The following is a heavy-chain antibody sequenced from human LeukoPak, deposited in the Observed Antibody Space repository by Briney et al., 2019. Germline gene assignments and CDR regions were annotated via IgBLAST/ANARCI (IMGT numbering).Heavy chain of an antibody. Sequence: SETLSLTCTVSGGSISSSSYYWGWIRQPPGKGLEWIGSIYYSGSTYYNPSLKSRVTISVDTSKNQFSLKLSSVTAADTAVYYCARLNRDGYNLNAFDIWGQGTMVTVSS. CDR3: ARLNRDGYNLNAFDI. J-gene: IGHJ3*02. D-gene: IGHD5-24*01. V-gene: IGHV4-39*01. CDR2: IYYSGST. CDR1: GGSISSSSYY.